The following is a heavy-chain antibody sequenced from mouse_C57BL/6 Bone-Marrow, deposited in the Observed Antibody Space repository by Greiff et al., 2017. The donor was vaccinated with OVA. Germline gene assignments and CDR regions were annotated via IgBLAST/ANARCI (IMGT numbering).Heavy chain of an antibody. J-gene: IGHJ1*03. V-gene: IGHV1-72*01. CDR1: GYTFTSYW. CDR3: SRNPCYGSRYWYFDV. Sequence: QVQLQQPGAELVKPGASVKLSCKASGYTFTSYWMHWVKQRPGRGLEWIGRIDPNSGGTKYNEKFKSKATLTVDKPSSTAYMQLSSLTSEYSAVYYCSRNPCYGSRYWYFDVWGTGTTLTVSS. D-gene: IGHD1-1*01. CDR2: IDPNSGGT.